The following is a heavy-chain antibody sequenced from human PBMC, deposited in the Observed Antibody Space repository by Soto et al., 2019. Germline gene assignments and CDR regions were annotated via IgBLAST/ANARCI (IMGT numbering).Heavy chain of an antibody. V-gene: IGHV3-23*01. D-gene: IGHD5-12*01. Sequence: EVQLLESGGGLVQPGGSLRLSCAASGCTFSSYAMSWVRQAPGKGLEWVSAISGSGGSTYYADSVKGRFTISRDNSKNTLYLQMNSLRAEDTPVYYCAKAVATMGNALCYWGQGTLVTVSS. CDR1: GCTFSSYA. J-gene: IGHJ4*02. CDR3: AKAVATMGNALCY. CDR2: ISGSGGST.